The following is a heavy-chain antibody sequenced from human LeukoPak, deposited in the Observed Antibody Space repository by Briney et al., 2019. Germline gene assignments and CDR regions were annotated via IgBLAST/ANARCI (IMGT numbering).Heavy chain of an antibody. D-gene: IGHD3-10*01. CDR3: ARDLGGSGSYYYYYYGMDV. J-gene: IGHJ6*02. Sequence: GGSLRLSCAASGFTFSSYAMHWVRQAPGKGLEWVAVISYDGSNKYYADSVKGRFTISRDNSKSTLNLQMNSLRAEDTAVYYCARDLGGSGSYYYYYYGMDVWGQGTTVTVSS. CDR1: GFTFSSYA. V-gene: IGHV3-30-3*01. CDR2: ISYDGSNK.